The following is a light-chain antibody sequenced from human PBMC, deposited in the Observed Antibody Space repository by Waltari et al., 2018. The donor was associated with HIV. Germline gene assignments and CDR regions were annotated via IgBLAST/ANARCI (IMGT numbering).Light chain of an antibody. CDR1: QSVSSSD. V-gene: IGKV3-20*01. CDR2: GAS. J-gene: IGKJ4*01. Sequence: EIVLTQSPGTLSLSPGERATLSCRASQSVSSSDLVWYQQKPGQAPRLLIYGASTRATGIPDRFSGSGSGTDFTLTISRLEAEDFAVYYCQQYVSSVTFGGGTKVEIK. CDR3: QQYVSSVT.